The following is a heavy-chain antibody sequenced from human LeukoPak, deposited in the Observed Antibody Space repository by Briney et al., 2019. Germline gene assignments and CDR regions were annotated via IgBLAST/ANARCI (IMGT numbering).Heavy chain of an antibody. CDR2: INHSGST. D-gene: IGHD3-16*02. V-gene: IGHV4-34*01. CDR3: ALRLRLGELSF. J-gene: IGHJ4*02. Sequence: PSETLSLTCTVSGGSISSYYWSWIRQPAGKGLEWIGEINHSGSTNYNPSLKSRVTISVDTSKNQFSLKLSSVTAADTAVYYCALRLRLGELSFGGQGTLVTVSS. CDR1: GGSISSYY.